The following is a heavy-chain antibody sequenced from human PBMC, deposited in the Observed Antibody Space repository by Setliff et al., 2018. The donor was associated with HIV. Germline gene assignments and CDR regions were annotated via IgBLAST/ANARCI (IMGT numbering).Heavy chain of an antibody. D-gene: IGHD3-10*01. CDR1: CYSISSDYY. Sequence: LSLPFPFSCYSISSDYYWGWIRQPPGKGLEWIGNIYHSGSTYYNPSRKSRVTISVDTSKNQFSLKLSSVTAADTAVYYCARVRAITMVRGVVRNFDYWGQGTLVTVSS. V-gene: IGHV4-38-2*02. CDR3: ARVRAITMVRGVVRNFDY. J-gene: IGHJ4*02. CDR2: IYHSGST.